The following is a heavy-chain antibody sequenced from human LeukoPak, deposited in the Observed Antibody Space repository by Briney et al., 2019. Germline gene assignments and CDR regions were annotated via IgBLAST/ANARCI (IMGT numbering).Heavy chain of an antibody. J-gene: IGHJ3*02. Sequence: GASVKVSCKASGYTFTGYYMHWVRQAPGQGLEWMGWINPNSGGTNYAQKFQGRVTMTRDTSISTAYMELSSLRSEDTAVYYCARGVRHIVVVTAGNTPGAFDIWGQGTMVTVSS. D-gene: IGHD2-21*02. V-gene: IGHV1-2*02. CDR2: INPNSGGT. CDR1: GYTFTGYY. CDR3: ARGVRHIVVVTAGNTPGAFDI.